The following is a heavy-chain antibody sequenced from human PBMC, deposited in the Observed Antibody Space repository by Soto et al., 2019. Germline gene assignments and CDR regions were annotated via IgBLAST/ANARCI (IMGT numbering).Heavy chain of an antibody. CDR1: RGSINSHY. CDR2: ISYSGST. Sequence: PSETLSLTCTVSRGSINSHYWSWIRQSPGKGLDYIGYISYSGSTNYNPSLKSRLTISVDTSKNQFSLKLSSVTAADTAVYYCAREGTGYYLTYYYYYYGMDVWGQGTTVTVSS. J-gene: IGHJ6*02. V-gene: IGHV4-59*11. D-gene: IGHD3-9*01. CDR3: AREGTGYYLTYYYYYYGMDV.